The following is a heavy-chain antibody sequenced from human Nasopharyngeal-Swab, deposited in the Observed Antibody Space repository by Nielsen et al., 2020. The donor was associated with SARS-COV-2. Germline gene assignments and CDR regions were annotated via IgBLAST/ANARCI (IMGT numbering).Heavy chain of an antibody. D-gene: IGHD3-16*02. CDR3: ARQGVFVPAYFHQYYMDV. J-gene: IGHJ6*03. Sequence: GVLRLSCAASGFSFSTYWMTWVRQAPGRGLEWVANIKQDGSEKYYVDSVKGRFTVSRDNPKNLLYLQVNSLRAEDTAVYYCARQGVFVPAYFHQYYMDVWGKGTTVTVSS. CDR1: GFSFSTYW. V-gene: IGHV3-7*03. CDR2: IKQDGSEK.